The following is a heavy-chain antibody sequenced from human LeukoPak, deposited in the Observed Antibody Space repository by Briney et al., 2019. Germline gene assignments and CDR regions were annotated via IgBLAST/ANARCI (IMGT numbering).Heavy chain of an antibody. CDR2: ISAYNGNT. Sequence: GASVKVSCKASGYTFTSYGISWVRQAPGQGLEWMGWISAYNGNTNYAQKLQGRVTMTTDTSTSTAYMELRSLRSDDTAVYYGARGGWIQLWNRGYYYYMDVWGKGTTVTVSS. CDR1: GYTFTSYG. J-gene: IGHJ6*03. V-gene: IGHV1-18*01. D-gene: IGHD5-18*01. CDR3: ARGGWIQLWNRGYYYYMDV.